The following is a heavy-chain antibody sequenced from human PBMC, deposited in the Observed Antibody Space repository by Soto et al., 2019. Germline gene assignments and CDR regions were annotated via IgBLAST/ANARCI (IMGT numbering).Heavy chain of an antibody. Sequence: NPSETLSLTCTVSGGSITSGDYYWSWIRQPPGKGLEWIGYIFHSGGTYFNPSLKSRVTISVDTSKNQFSLKLSSVTAADTAVYYCARRNWGGYFDYWGQGTVVTVSS. D-gene: IGHD3-16*01. CDR1: GGSITSGDYY. J-gene: IGHJ4*02. CDR3: ARRNWGGYFDY. CDR2: IFHSGGT. V-gene: IGHV4-30-4*01.